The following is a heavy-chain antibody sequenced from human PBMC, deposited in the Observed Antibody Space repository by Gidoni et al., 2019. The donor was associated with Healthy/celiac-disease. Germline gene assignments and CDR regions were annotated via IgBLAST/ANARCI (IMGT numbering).Heavy chain of an antibody. J-gene: IGHJ6*02. D-gene: IGHD3-10*01. CDR2: IYTSGST. Sequence: QVQLQESGPGLVKPSQTLSLTCTVSGGSISSGSYYWSWIRQPAGKGLEWIGRIYTSGSTNYNPSRKSRVTISVDTSKNQFSLKLSSVTAADTAVYYCARYKDSGYYYGMDVWGQGTTVTVSS. V-gene: IGHV4-61*02. CDR1: GGSISSGSYY. CDR3: ARYKDSGYYYGMDV.